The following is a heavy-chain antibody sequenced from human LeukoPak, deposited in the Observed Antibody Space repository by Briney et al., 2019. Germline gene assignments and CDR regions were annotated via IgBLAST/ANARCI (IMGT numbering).Heavy chain of an antibody. CDR3: ARRAGDYSHPYDY. CDR1: GSTVSGNS. Sequence: PGGSLRLSCTVSGSTVSGNSMSWVRQAPGKGPEWVSFIYSGGNTHYSDSVKGRFTISRDNSKNTLYLQMNSLRAEDTAVYYCARRAGDYSHPYDYWGQGTLVTVSS. CDR2: IYSGGNT. D-gene: IGHD3-22*01. J-gene: IGHJ4*02. V-gene: IGHV3-53*01.